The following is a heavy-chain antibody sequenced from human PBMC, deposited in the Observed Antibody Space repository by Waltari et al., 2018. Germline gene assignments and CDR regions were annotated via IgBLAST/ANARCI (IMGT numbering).Heavy chain of an antibody. CDR3: ARDSSYDYVWGSYRYRSHYCDY. CDR2: INPNSGGT. Sequence: QVQLVQSGAEVKKPGASVKVSCKASGYTFTGYYMHWVRQAPGQGLEWMGRINPNSGGTNYAQKFQGRVTMTRDTSISTAYMELSRLRSDDTAVYYCARDSSYDYVWGSYRYRSHYCDYWGQGTLVTVSS. J-gene: IGHJ4*02. CDR1: GYTFTGYY. V-gene: IGHV1-2*06. D-gene: IGHD3-16*02.